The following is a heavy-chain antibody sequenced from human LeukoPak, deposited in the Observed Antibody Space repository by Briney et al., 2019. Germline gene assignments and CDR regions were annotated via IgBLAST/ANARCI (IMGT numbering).Heavy chain of an antibody. Sequence: ASVKVSCKASGYTFTNHSINWVRQAPGQGLEYMGWIDTNTGNPTYAQAFTGRIVFSLDTSVSTAYLDIKSLKAEDTAVYFCARRSMVQHLDVWGKGTTVIVSS. CDR3: ARRSMVQHLDV. V-gene: IGHV7-4-1*02. J-gene: IGHJ6*04. CDR2: IDTNTGNP. D-gene: IGHD3-10*01. CDR1: GYTFTNHS.